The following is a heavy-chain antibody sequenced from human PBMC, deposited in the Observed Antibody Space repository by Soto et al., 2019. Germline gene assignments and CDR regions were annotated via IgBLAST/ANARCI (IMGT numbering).Heavy chain of an antibody. CDR3: ARASVLRFLEWLFDY. CDR2: IYSGGST. D-gene: IGHD3-3*01. V-gene: IGHV3-66*01. J-gene: IGHJ4*02. Sequence: GGSLRLSCAASGFTVSSNYMSWVRQAPGKGLEWVSVIYSGGSTYYADSVKGRFTISRDNSKNTLYLQMNSLRAEDTAVYYCARASVLRFLEWLFDYWGQGTLVTVSS. CDR1: GFTVSSNY.